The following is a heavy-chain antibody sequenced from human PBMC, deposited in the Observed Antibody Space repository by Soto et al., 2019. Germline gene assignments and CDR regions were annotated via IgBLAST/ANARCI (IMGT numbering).Heavy chain of an antibody. Sequence: GGSLRLSCAASGFTFDDYGMSWVRQAPGKGLEWVSGINWNGGSTGYADSVKGRFTISRDNAKNSLYLQMNSLRAEDTALYHCARGGLSHPKDYYMDVWGKGTTVTVSS. J-gene: IGHJ6*03. CDR2: INWNGGST. CDR3: ARGGLSHPKDYYMDV. V-gene: IGHV3-20*01. D-gene: IGHD3-16*02. CDR1: GFTFDDYG.